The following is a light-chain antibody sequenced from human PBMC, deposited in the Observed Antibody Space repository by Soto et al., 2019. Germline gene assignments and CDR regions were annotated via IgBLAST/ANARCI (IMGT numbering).Light chain of an antibody. V-gene: IGKV1-5*03. CDR3: QQYNGLWT. CDR2: EAS. CDR1: QSISSS. J-gene: IGKJ1*01. Sequence: DIQMTQSPSTLSASVGDRVTITCRASQSISSSLAWYQQKPGKAPKLLIYEASNVNSGLPSRFSGSGSGTEYPITISSLQPDVSANYYCQQYNGLWTFGQGTRVEIK.